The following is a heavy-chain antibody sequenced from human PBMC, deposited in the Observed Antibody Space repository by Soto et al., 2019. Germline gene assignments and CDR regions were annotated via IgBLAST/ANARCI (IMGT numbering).Heavy chain of an antibody. CDR3: VRDLLGSGGHFDY. J-gene: IGHJ4*02. V-gene: IGHV3-33*01. CDR2: IWYDGSNT. CDR1: GFIFSSFG. D-gene: IGHD7-27*01. Sequence: GGSLRLSCAASGFIFSSFGMHWVRQAPGKGLEWVAHIWYDGSNTYYADSVKGRFTISRDNSRNTLYLQMNGLRAEDTAVYHCVRDLLGSGGHFDYWGQGTLVTVSS.